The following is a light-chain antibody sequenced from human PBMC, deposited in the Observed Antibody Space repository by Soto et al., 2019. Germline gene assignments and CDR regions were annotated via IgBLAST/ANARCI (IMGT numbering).Light chain of an antibody. CDR1: QSVSSSY. CDR3: QQYGSSLWT. J-gene: IGKJ1*01. Sequence: EIGLTQSPATLSVSTGERATLSCRASQSVSSSYLAWYQQKPGQAPRLLIYGASSRATGIPDRFSGSGSGTDFTLTISRLEPEDFAVYYCQQYGSSLWTLGQGTKVDIK. CDR2: GAS. V-gene: IGKV3-20*01.